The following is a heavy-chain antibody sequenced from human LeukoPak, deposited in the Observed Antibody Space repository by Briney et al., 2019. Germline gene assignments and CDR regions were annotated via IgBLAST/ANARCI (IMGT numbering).Heavy chain of an antibody. J-gene: IGHJ4*02. CDR3: ARGRYCSSTSCYAGLVDTAMVYHDY. CDR2: INHSGST. Sequence: SETLSLTCAVYGGSFSVYYWSWIRQPPGKGLEWIGEINHSGSTNYNPSLKSRVTISVDTSKNQFSLKLSSVTAADTAVYYCARGRYCSSTSCYAGLVDTAMVYHDYWGQGTLVTVSS. V-gene: IGHV4-34*01. CDR1: GGSFSVYY. D-gene: IGHD2-2*01.